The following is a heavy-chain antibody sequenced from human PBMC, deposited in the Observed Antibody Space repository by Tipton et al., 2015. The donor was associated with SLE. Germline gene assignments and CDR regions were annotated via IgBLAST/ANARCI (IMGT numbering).Heavy chain of an antibody. CDR2: IRYDGSNK. V-gene: IGHV3-30*02. CDR1: GFTFSSYG. J-gene: IGHJ4*02. CDR3: AKEMPGVYYFDY. D-gene: IGHD2-2*01. Sequence: SLRLSCAASGFTFSSYGMHWVRQAPGKGLEWVAFIRYDGSNKYYADSVKGRFTISRDNSKNTLYLQMNSLRAEDTAVYYCAKEMPGVYYFDYWGQGTLVTVSS.